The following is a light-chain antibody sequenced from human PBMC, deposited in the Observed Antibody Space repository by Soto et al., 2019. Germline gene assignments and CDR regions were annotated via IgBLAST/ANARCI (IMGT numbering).Light chain of an antibody. J-gene: IGKJ2*01. CDR1: QSVSGNF. Sequence: EIVLTQSPGTLSLSPGERATLSCRASQSVSGNFFAWYQQKPGQAPRLLIYGASSRATGIPNRFSGSGSGTDFTLTISRLEPEDFAVYYCQQYGGSPRYTFGQGTKLEIK. V-gene: IGKV3-20*01. CDR2: GAS. CDR3: QQYGGSPRYT.